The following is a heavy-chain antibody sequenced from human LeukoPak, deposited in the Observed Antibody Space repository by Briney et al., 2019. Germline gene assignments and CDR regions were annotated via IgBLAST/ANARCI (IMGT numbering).Heavy chain of an antibody. V-gene: IGHV4-39*01. D-gene: IGHD4-23*01. CDR1: GGSISSSNYY. J-gene: IGHJ4*02. CDR2: IYYSGST. CDR3: ARHSPVPTVVTPGLLDY. Sequence: AETLSLTCTVSGGSISSSNYYWGWIRQPPGKGLEWIGSIYYSGSTYYNPSLKSRVTISVDSSRTQFSLNLGSVTAADTAVYYCARHSPVPTVVTPGLLDYWGQGTLV.